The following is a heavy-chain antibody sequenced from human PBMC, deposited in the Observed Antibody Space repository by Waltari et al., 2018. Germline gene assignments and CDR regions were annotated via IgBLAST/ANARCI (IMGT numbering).Heavy chain of an antibody. J-gene: IGHJ4*02. CDR3: AREFYYSDGFTGV. D-gene: IGHD4-17*01. CDR2: IKPDSSNA. CDR1: GYSFTCFY. V-gene: IGHV1-8*02. Sequence: VPLVQSGAEVKKPGASVKVSCKASGYSFTCFYIYWVRQAAGRWLEWMGWIKPDSSNAGYAEKVQGRVTMTRDTSISTAYMELSSLRSEDTAVYYCAREFYYSDGFTGVWGQGTLVTVSS.